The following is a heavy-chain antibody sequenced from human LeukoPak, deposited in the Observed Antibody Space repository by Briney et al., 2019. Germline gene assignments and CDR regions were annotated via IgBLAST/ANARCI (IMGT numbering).Heavy chain of an antibody. V-gene: IGHV1-69*13. CDR3: ARDSGMSGYYRSFDY. CDR2: IIPIFGTA. J-gene: IGHJ4*02. Sequence: SVTVSFMASVGTFSSYAISWVRPAPGQGLAGMGGIIPIFGTANYAQKFQGRVTITADESTSTAYMELSSLRSEDTAVYYCARDSGMSGYYRSFDYWGQGTLVTVSS. CDR1: VGTFSSYA. D-gene: IGHD3-22*01.